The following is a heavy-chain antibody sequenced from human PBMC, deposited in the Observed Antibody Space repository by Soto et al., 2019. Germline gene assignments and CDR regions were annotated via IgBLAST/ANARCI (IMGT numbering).Heavy chain of an antibody. Sequence: QVQLVQSGAEVKKPGSSVKVSCKASGGTFSSFVISWVRQAPGQGLEWMGGLIPIFAIPHYAQKFQARVTITADESTSTAYMELSSLRSEDTAVYYCATVWADASDIVGNPFESWGQGTLVTVSS. CDR2: LIPIFAIP. D-gene: IGHD5-12*01. J-gene: IGHJ4*02. CDR3: ATVWADASDIVGNPFES. V-gene: IGHV1-69*12. CDR1: GGTFSSFV.